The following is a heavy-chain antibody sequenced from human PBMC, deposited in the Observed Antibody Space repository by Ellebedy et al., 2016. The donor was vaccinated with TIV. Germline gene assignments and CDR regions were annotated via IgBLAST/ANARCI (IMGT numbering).Heavy chain of an antibody. CDR3: AIKTLGSYPFNY. CDR2: IGGSGGSI. Sequence: PGGSLRLSCAASGITFSSYAMSWVRQAPGKGLEWVSSIGGSGGSIDYADSVKGRFTISRDNSKNTLYLQMNSLRAEDTAVYYCAIKTLGSYPFNYWGQGTLVTVSS. D-gene: IGHD3-10*01. CDR1: GITFSSYA. J-gene: IGHJ4*02. V-gene: IGHV3-23*01.